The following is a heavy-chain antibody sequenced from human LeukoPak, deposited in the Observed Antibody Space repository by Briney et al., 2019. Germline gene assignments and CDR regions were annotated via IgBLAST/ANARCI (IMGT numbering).Heavy chain of an antibody. V-gene: IGHV3-53*01. CDR2: IYRGGST. CDR1: GFTVSSKY. CDR3: ARVPAEQWLALIASYYFDY. D-gene: IGHD6-19*01. J-gene: IGHJ4*02. Sequence: GSLRLSCAASGFTVSSKYMSWFRQAPGKGLEWFTVIYRGGSTYYADSVKGRFTISRDKSKNTLYLQMNSLRAEDTAVYYCARVPAEQWLALIASYYFDYWGQGTLVTVSS.